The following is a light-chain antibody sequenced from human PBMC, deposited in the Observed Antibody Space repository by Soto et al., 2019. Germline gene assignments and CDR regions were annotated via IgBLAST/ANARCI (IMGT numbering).Light chain of an antibody. Sequence: DIQMTQSPSTLSASVGDRVTITCRASQSISSWLAWYQHKPGKAPKLLVYKTSNLQIGVPSRFSGSGSGSEFSLTISSLQPDDFVTHYCQQYQSFSLTFGGGTRVEVK. CDR2: KTS. V-gene: IGKV1-5*03. CDR1: QSISSW. J-gene: IGKJ4*01. CDR3: QQYQSFSLT.